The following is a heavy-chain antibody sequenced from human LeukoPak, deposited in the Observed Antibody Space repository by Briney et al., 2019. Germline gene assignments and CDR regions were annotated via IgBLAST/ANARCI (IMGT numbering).Heavy chain of an antibody. CDR3: ASFEDYGDPIFDY. CDR2: LYYSGST. V-gene: IGHV4-39*01. Sequence: SETLSFTCTVSGGSISSSSYYWGWIRQPKGKGLGWIGSLYYSGSTYYNPSLKSRVTISVDTSKSQSSLKLSSVTAADTAVYYCASFEDYGDPIFDYWGQGTLVTVSS. D-gene: IGHD4-17*01. CDR1: GGSISSSSYY. J-gene: IGHJ4*02.